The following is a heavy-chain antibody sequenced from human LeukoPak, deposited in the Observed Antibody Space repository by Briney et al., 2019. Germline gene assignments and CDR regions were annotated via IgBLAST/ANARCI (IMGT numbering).Heavy chain of an antibody. Sequence: SETLSLTCTVSGGSIASSNYFWGWIRQSPGKGLEWIGSIYYSGSTYYNPSLKSRVTISVETSKIQFSLKLSSVTAADSAVYYCARDSCSSTSCRRKFDNWGQGTLVTVPS. J-gene: IGHJ4*02. CDR2: IYYSGST. CDR1: GGSIASSNYF. V-gene: IGHV4-39*07. D-gene: IGHD2-2*01. CDR3: ARDSCSSTSCRRKFDN.